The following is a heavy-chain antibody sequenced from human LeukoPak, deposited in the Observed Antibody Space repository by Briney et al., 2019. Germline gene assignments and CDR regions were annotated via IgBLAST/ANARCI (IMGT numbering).Heavy chain of an antibody. J-gene: IGHJ4*02. CDR2: IYPGDSDT. CDR1: GSRFTSYW. CDR3: ARRGRYSYGSYFDY. V-gene: IGHV5-51*01. Sequence: GESLKISCKGSGSRFTSYWIGCVRQVPGKGLEWMGIIYPGDSDTAYSPSFQGQVTVSADKSITTAYLQWSSLKASYTAMYYCARRGRYSYGSYFDYWGQGTLVTVSS. D-gene: IGHD5-18*01.